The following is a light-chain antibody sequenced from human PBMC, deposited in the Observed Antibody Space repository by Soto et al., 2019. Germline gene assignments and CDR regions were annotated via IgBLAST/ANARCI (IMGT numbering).Light chain of an antibody. J-gene: IGKJ5*01. CDR3: RLRGTSPPP. CDR1: QSVSSY. Sequence: TASVSLSPRRSATLCGRASQSVSSYLAWYQQKPGQAPRLLIYDASIRATGIPSRVSGIGCVTYCTLTISGLLPEDFAVYYCRLRGTSPPPFAQGTRLEI. V-gene: IGKV3-11*01. CDR2: DAS.